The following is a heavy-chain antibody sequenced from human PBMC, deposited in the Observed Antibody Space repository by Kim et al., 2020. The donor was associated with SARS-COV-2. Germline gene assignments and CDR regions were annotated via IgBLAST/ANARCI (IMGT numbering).Heavy chain of an antibody. CDR2: INPSGGST. CDR3: ARWEMTTVTTKGEGFDL. CDR1: GYTFTSYY. V-gene: IGHV1-46*01. J-gene: IGHJ2*01. D-gene: IGHD4-17*01. Sequence: ASVKVSCKASGYTFTSYYMHWVRQAPGQGLEWMGIINPSGGSTSYAQKFQGRVTMTRDTSTSTVYMELSSLRSEDTAVYYCARWEMTTVTTKGEGFDLWGRGTLVTVSS.